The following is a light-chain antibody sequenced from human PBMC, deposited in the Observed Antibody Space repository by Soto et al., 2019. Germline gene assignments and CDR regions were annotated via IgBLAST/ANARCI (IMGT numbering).Light chain of an antibody. V-gene: IGKV3-20*01. CDR1: QSVSSN. CDR3: QQYGSPPET. J-gene: IGKJ1*01. CDR2: GAS. Sequence: TQSPGTLSLSPGERATLFCRASQSVSSNLAWYQQKPGQAPGLLIYGASSRATGIPDRFSGSGSGTDFTLTTSRLEPEDFAVYYCQQYGSPPETFGQGTKVDIK.